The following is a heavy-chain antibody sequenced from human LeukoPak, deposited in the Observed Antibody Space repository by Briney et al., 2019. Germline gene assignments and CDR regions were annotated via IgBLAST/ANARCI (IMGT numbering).Heavy chain of an antibody. J-gene: IGHJ6*04. CDR2: ISSSGSTI. V-gene: IGHV3-11*04. CDR1: GFTVSSNY. Sequence: GGTLRLSCAASGFTVSSNYMSWVRQAPGKGLEWVSYISSSGSTIYYADSVKGRFTISRDNAKNSLYLQMNSLRAEDTAVYYCAELGITMIGGVWGKGTTVTISS. D-gene: IGHD3-10*02. CDR3: AELGITMIGGV.